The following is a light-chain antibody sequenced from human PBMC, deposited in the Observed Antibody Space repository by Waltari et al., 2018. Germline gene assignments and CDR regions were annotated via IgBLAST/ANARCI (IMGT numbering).Light chain of an antibody. Sequence: QSALTQTSSASGPPAQAITISCSATSSDIRKYHLVSWYQQHPGKAPTLISYDVNKRPSGVSNRFSGSKSGNTAFLTISGLQTADEADYYCCSYVGSAISVFGGGTKLTVL. CDR2: DVN. J-gene: IGLJ3*02. CDR3: CSYVGSAISV. CDR1: SSDIRKYHL. V-gene: IGLV2-23*02.